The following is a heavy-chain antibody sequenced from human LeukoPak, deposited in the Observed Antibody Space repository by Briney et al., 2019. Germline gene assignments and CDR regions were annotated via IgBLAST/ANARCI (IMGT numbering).Heavy chain of an antibody. D-gene: IGHD3-22*01. J-gene: IGHJ5*02. CDR1: GFTFSSYG. CDR3: GRPYYCDSSANYNWFDP. V-gene: IGHV3-74*01. Sequence: GGSLRLSCAASGFTFSSYGMHWVRQAPGKGLEWVSRINPNGRTTTYADSVKGRFTISRDNAKNTVYLQMNSLRAEDTAVYYCGRPYYCDSSANYNWFDPWGQGTLVTVSS. CDR2: INPNGRTT.